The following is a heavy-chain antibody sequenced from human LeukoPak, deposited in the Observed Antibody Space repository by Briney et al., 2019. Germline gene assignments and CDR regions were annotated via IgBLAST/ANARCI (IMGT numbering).Heavy chain of an antibody. V-gene: IGHV1-46*01. Sequence: ASVKISFKASGYPFTSYYMHWVRQAPGQGLEWMGIINPSGGSTSYAQKFQGRVTMTRDTSTSTVYMELSSLRSEDTAVYYCARETRLGSTSCGVDYWGQGTLVTVSS. J-gene: IGHJ4*02. D-gene: IGHD2-2*01. CDR1: GYPFTSYY. CDR3: ARETRLGSTSCGVDY. CDR2: INPSGGST.